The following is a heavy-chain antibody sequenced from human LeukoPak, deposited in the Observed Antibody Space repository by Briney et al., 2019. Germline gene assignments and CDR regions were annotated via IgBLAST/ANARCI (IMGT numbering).Heavy chain of an antibody. CDR2: INPNSGGT. J-gene: IGHJ5*02. V-gene: IGHV1-2*02. Sequence: ASVKVSCKASGYTFTGYYMHWVRQAPGQGLEWMGWINPNSGGTNYAQKFQGRVTMTRDTSISTAYMELSRLRSDDTAIYYCARAGGITFGGVIVKSWFDPWGQGTLVTVSS. CDR3: ARAGGITFGGVIVKSWFDP. CDR1: GYTFTGYY. D-gene: IGHD3-16*02.